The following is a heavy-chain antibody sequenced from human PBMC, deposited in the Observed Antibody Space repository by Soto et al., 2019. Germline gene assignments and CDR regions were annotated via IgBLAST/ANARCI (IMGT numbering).Heavy chain of an antibody. CDR1: GGTFISYT. D-gene: IGHD2-15*01. CDR3: ASGEQVVFDY. Sequence: QVQLVQSGAEVKRPGSSVKVSCTASGGTFISYTISWVRQAPGQGLEWMGSIIPIFGIANFAQKFQGRVTITADKSTSTAYMELSGLRSEDTAIYYCASGEQVVFDYWGQGNLVTVSS. J-gene: IGHJ4*02. V-gene: IGHV1-69*02. CDR2: IIPIFGIA.